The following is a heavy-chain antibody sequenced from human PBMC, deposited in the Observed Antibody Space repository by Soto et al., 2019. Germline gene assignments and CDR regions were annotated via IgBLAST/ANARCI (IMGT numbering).Heavy chain of an antibody. CDR1: GGSISSYY. V-gene: IGHV4-59*01. J-gene: IGHJ3*02. CDR3: ARSGSDYAFDI. D-gene: IGHD1-26*01. CDR2: IYYSGST. Sequence: TLSLTCTVSGGSISSYYWSWIRQPPGNGLEWIGYIYYSGSTNYNPSIKSRVTISVDTSKNQFSLKLSPVTAADTAVYYCARSGSDYAFDIWRKGTMITVSS.